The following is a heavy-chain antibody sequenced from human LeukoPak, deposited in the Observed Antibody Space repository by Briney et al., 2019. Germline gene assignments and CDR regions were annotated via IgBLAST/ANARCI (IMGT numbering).Heavy chain of an antibody. CDR1: GFTFSNYS. V-gene: IGHV3-23*01. Sequence: GGSLRLSCVGSGFTFSNYSFNWVRQAPGKGLEWVSSISNSDGTTYYADSVKGRFTISRDDSENTLSLQMNSLRAEDTAVYYCAKATGYLLWGQGTLVTVSS. D-gene: IGHD1-14*01. CDR2: ISNSDGTT. J-gene: IGHJ4*02. CDR3: AKATGYLL.